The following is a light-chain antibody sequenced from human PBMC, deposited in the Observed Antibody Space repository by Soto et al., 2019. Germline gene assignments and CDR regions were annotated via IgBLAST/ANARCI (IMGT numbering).Light chain of an antibody. CDR1: QSVSSSY. CDR2: SIS. J-gene: IGKJ1*01. CDR3: QQYGSSRT. Sequence: EIVLTQSPGTLSLSPGERATLSCRASQSVSSSYLAWYQQKPGQAPRLLIYSISSRATGIPDRFSGSGSGTDFTLTISRLEPEDFAVYYCQQYGSSRTFGQGTKV. V-gene: IGKV3-20*01.